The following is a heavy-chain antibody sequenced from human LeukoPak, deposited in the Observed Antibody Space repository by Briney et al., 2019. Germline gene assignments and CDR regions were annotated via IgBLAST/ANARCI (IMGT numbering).Heavy chain of an antibody. V-gene: IGHV3-21*01. D-gene: IGHD3-10*01. CDR2: ISSSSSYI. CDR1: GFTFSSYS. J-gene: IGHJ5*02. Sequence: PGGSLRLSCAASGFTFSSYSMNWVRQAPGKGLEWVSSISSSSSYIYYADSVKGRFTISRDNSKNTLYLQMNSLRAEDTAVYYCARVPWSRGSGGLYKFNWFDPWGQGTLVTVSS. CDR3: ARVPWSRGSGGLYKFNWFDP.